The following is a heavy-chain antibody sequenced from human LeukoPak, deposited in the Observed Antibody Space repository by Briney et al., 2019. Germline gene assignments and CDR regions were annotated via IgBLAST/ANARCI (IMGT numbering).Heavy chain of an antibody. V-gene: IGHV4-38-2*02. CDR2: IYHSGST. J-gene: IGHJ4*02. D-gene: IGHD6-19*01. CDR3: ARVFSVAGTFDY. CDR1: GYSISSGYY. Sequence: PSETLSLTCTVSGYSISSGYYWGWIRPPPGKGLEWLGSIYHSGSTDYKPSLKRRVIISVDKSKNQFSLKMSSVTAADTAVYYCARVFSVAGTFDYWGQGTLVTVSS.